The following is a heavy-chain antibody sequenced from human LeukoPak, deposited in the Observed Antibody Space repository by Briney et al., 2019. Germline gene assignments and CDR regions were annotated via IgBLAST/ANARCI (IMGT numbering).Heavy chain of an antibody. D-gene: IGHD3-9*01. CDR3: ARDEYYDILTGRNDAFDI. J-gene: IGHJ3*02. Sequence: ASVKVSFKASGYTFSNYGITWVRQAPGQGLEWMGTISVHNGDVNYAPKFQGRVTMTTDTSTSTAYMELRSLRSDDTAVYYCARDEYYDILTGRNDAFDIWGQGTMVTVSS. CDR1: GYTFSNYG. V-gene: IGHV1-18*01. CDR2: ISVHNGDV.